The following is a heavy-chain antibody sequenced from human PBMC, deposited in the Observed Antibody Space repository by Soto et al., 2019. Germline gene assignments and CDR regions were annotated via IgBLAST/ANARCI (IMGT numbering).Heavy chain of an antibody. D-gene: IGHD2-15*01. CDR3: ARDRVRVVVVAATYLNYYYGMDV. CDR2: ISGVGDTT. J-gene: IGHJ6*02. CDR1: GFTFNIYA. V-gene: IGHV3-23*01. Sequence: GGSLRLSCAASGFTFNIYAMSWVRQTPGKGLEWVSVISGVGDTTYYADSVKGRFTISRDNSKNTLYLQMNSLRAEDTAVYYCARDRVRVVVVAATYLNYYYGMDVWGQGTTVTVSS.